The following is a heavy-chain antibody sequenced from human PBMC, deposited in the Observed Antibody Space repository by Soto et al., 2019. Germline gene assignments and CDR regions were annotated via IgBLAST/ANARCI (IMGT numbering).Heavy chain of an antibody. D-gene: IGHD3-9*01. J-gene: IGHJ4*02. V-gene: IGHV3-30*18. CDR1: GFTFSSYG. CDR3: AKSHLDWLLIPQFY. CDR2: ISYDGSNK. Sequence: PGGSLRLSCAASGFTFSSYGMHWVRQAPGKGLEWVAVISYDGSNKYYADSVKGRFTISRDNSKNTLYLQMNSLRAEDTAVYYCAKSHLDWLLIPQFYWGQGTLVTVSS.